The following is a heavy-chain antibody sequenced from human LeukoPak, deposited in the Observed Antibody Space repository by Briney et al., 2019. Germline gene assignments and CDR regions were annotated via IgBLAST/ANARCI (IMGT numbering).Heavy chain of an antibody. Sequence: SETLSLTCTVSGGSISSYYWSWIRQPPGKGLEWIGYIFYRGNTNYNPSLKSRVTMAVDTSKNQFSLKVSSVTAADTAVYYCARAGNNWSFDYWGQGTLVTVSS. CDR2: IFYRGNT. J-gene: IGHJ4*02. CDR3: ARAGNNWSFDY. V-gene: IGHV4-59*01. D-gene: IGHD1-1*01. CDR1: GGSISSYY.